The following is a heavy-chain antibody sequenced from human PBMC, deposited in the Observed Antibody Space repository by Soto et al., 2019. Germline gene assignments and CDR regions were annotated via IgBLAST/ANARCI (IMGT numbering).Heavy chain of an antibody. J-gene: IGHJ4*02. CDR3: ARGGVFFFAAPTNPFDY. V-gene: IGHV1-8*01. CDR2: MNPNSGNT. D-gene: IGHD3-10*01. Sequence: QVQLVQSGAEVKKPGASVKVSCKASGYTFTSYDINWVRQATGQGLEWMGWMNPNSGNTGYAQKFQGRVTMTRNTSRNTAYMELSSLRSEDTAVYYCARGGVFFFAAPTNPFDYWGQGTLVTVSS. CDR1: GYTFTSYD.